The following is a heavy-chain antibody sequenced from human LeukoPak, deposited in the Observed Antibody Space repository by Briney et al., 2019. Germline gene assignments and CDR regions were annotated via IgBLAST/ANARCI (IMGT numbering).Heavy chain of an antibody. Sequence: PGGSLRLSCAASGFTFSSYWMSWGRQAPGKGLEWVANIKQDGGEKYYVDSVKGRFTISRDKAKNSLYLHMRTLRAAGTDVSNCGKRQNEPYYYYYYMDVWGKGSTVTISS. CDR2: IKQDGGEK. CDR1: GFTFSSYW. J-gene: IGHJ6*03. V-gene: IGHV3-7*01. CDR3: GKRQNEPYYYYYYMDV. D-gene: IGHD2/OR15-2a*01.